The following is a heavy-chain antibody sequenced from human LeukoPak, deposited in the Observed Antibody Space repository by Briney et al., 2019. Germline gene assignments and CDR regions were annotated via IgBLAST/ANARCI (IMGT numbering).Heavy chain of an antibody. D-gene: IGHD3-22*01. CDR2: IYYSGST. Sequence: PSETLSLTCTVSGGSISSYYWSWIRQPPGKGLEWIGYIYYSGSTNYNPSLKSRVTISVDTSKNQFSLKLSSVTAADTAVYYCARAMNYYDSSGYTYDHWGQGTLVTVSS. CDR3: ARAMNYYDSSGYTYDH. CDR1: GGSISSYY. V-gene: IGHV4-59*01. J-gene: IGHJ4*02.